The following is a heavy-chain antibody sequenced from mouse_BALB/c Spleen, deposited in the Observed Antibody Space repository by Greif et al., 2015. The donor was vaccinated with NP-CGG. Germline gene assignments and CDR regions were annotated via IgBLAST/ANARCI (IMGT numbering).Heavy chain of an antibody. J-gene: IGHJ4*01. Sequence: QVQLQQSGPELVKPGASVKMSCKASGYTFTSYYIHWVKQRPGQGLEWIGWIYPGGGSTKYNEKFKGKTTLTADKSSSTAYMLFSSLTSEDSAIYFCARRGYGGMDYWGQGTSVTVSS. D-gene: IGHD1-2*01. CDR3: ARRGYGGMDY. CDR1: GYTFTSYY. CDR2: IYPGGGST. V-gene: IGHV1S56*01.